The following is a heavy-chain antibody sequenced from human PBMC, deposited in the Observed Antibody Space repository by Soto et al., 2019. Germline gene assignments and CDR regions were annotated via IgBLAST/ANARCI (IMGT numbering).Heavy chain of an antibody. CDR2: IIPIFGTA. Sequence: RASVKVSCKASGGTFSSYAISWVRQAPGQGLEWMGGIIPIFGTANYAQKFQGRVTITADESTSTAYMELSSLRSEDTAVYYCARVLRRMYCSGGSCYSAAFDIWGQGTMVTVSS. D-gene: IGHD2-15*01. V-gene: IGHV1-69*13. J-gene: IGHJ3*02. CDR3: ARVLRRMYCSGGSCYSAAFDI. CDR1: GGTFSSYA.